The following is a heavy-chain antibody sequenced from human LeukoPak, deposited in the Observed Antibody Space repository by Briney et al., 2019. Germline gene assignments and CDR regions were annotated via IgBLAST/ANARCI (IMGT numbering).Heavy chain of an antibody. Sequence: PGGSLRLSCAASGFTFSDYYMSWIRQAPGKGLEWVSYISSSSSYTNYADSVKGRFTISRDNAKNSLYLQMNSLRAEDTAVYYCARTYSSGFDPVYWGQGTLVTVSS. CDR1: GFTFSDYY. D-gene: IGHD6-19*01. CDR3: ARTYSSGFDPVY. V-gene: IGHV3-11*06. CDR2: ISSSSSYT. J-gene: IGHJ4*02.